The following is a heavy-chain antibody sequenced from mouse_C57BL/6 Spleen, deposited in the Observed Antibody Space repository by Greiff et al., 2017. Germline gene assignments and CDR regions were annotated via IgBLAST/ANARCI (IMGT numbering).Heavy chain of an antibody. CDR2: IDPSDSST. CDR1: GYTFTSYW. Sequence: QVQLKQPGAELVMPGASVKLSCKASGYTFTSYWMHWVKQRPGQGLEWIGEIDPSDSSTNYNQQFKGKSTLTVDKSSSTAYMQLSSLTSEDSAVYYCAITTVVATRWYFDVWGTGTTVTVSS. V-gene: IGHV1-69*01. J-gene: IGHJ1*03. D-gene: IGHD1-1*01. CDR3: AITTVVATRWYFDV.